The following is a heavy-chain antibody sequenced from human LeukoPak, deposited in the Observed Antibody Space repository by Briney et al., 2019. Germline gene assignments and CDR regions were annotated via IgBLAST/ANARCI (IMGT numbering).Heavy chain of an antibody. D-gene: IGHD3-9*01. CDR3: ARGHVLRYFDWLSITDTLDY. CDR1: GFTFSSYA. V-gene: IGHV3-30*04. J-gene: IGHJ4*02. CDR2: ISYDGSNK. Sequence: PGGSLRLSCAASGFTFSSYAMHWVRQTPGKGLEWVAVISYDGSNKYYADSVKGRFTISRDNSKNTLYLQMNSLRAEDTAVYYCARGHVLRYFDWLSITDTLDYWGQGTLVTVSS.